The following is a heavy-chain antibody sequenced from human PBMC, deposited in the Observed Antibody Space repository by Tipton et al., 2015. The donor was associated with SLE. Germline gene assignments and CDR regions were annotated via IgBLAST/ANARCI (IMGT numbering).Heavy chain of an antibody. V-gene: IGHV4-39*07. CDR1: GGSISSGGYY. D-gene: IGHD1-20*01. CDR2: IYYSGSI. Sequence: TLSLTCTVSGGSISSGGYYWGWIRQPPGKGLEWIGNIYYSGSISYTPSLKSRVTISVDTSKNQFSLKLSSVTAADTAVYYCARQQRFNWYFDYWGQGALVTVSS. CDR3: ARQQRFNWYFDY. J-gene: IGHJ4*02.